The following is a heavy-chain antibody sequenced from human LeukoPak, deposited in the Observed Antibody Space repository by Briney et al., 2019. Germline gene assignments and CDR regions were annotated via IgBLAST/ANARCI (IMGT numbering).Heavy chain of an antibody. Sequence: GGPLRLSCGASGFTFSTNAMSWVRQAPGKGLEWVSGVSDGGGRTFYAESVKGRFTVSRDNSKNTLYLRMNSLRAEDTAIYYCTKNQILDDSGSWYAFWGQGTLVTVSS. J-gene: IGHJ4*02. D-gene: IGHD6-13*01. CDR3: TKNQILDDSGSWYAF. CDR1: GFTFSTNA. CDR2: VSDGGGRT. V-gene: IGHV3-23*01.